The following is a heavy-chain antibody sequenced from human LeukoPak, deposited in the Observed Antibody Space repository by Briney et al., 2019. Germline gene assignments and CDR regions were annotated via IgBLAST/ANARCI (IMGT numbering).Heavy chain of an antibody. Sequence: SETLSLTCAVYGGSFSGYYWSWIRQPPGKGPEWIGEINHSGSTNYNPSLKSRVTISVDTSKNQFSLKLSSVTAADTAVYYCARRTYYYGSGSYYSPVYYYYYMDVWGKGTTVTVSS. CDR2: INHSGST. V-gene: IGHV4-34*01. CDR1: GGSFSGYY. J-gene: IGHJ6*03. D-gene: IGHD3-10*01. CDR3: ARRTYYYGSGSYYSPVYYYYYMDV.